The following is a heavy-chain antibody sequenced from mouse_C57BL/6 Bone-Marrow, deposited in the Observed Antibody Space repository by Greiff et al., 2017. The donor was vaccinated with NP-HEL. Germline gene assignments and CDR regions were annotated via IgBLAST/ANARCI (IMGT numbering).Heavy chain of an antibody. CDR2: ISSGSSTI. Sequence: EVKLVESGGGLVKPGGSLKLSCAASGFTFSDYGMHWVRQAPEKGLEWVAYISSGSSTIYYADTVKGRFTISRDNAKNTLFLQMTSLRSEDTAMYYCAGSTMVTFDYWGQGTTLTVSS. CDR3: AGSTMVTFDY. J-gene: IGHJ2*01. D-gene: IGHD2-2*01. V-gene: IGHV5-17*01. CDR1: GFTFSDYG.